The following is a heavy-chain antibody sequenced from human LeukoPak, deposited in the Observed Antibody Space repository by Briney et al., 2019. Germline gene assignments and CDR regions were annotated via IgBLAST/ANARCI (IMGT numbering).Heavy chain of an antibody. V-gene: IGHV3-48*03. CDR3: AKEIIGSSSWYSPAFDI. CDR2: ISSSDTTI. Sequence: PGGSLRLSCAASGFSFTSYEMNWVRQAPGKGLEWISYISSSDTTIYYADSVKGRFTISRDNSKNTLYLQMNSLRAEDTAVYYCAKEIIGSSSWYSPAFDIWGQGTMVTVSS. J-gene: IGHJ3*02. CDR1: GFSFTSYE. D-gene: IGHD6-13*01.